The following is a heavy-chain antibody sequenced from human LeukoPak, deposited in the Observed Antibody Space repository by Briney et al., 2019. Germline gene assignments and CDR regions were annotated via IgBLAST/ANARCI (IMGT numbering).Heavy chain of an antibody. J-gene: IGHJ4*02. CDR2: INPNSDNT. CDR1: GYTFTIYD. CDR3: AIGAVGFDY. Sequence: GASVKVSCKASGYTFTIYDIHWVRQATGQGLEWMGWINPNSDNTDYAQKFQGRVTITRNTSISTAYMELSSLRSEDTAVYYCAIGAVGFDYWGQGTLVAVSS. V-gene: IGHV1-8*03. D-gene: IGHD6-19*01.